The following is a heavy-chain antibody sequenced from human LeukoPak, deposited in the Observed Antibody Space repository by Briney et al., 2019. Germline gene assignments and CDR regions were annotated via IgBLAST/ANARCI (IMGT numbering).Heavy chain of an antibody. Sequence: SETLSLTCSVSGDSISIYYWSWIRQPPGKGLGWIGYIYNSGSTNYNPSLKSRVTISVDTSKNQFSLKLTSVTAADTAVYYCARDRELGYWGQGTLVTVSS. V-gene: IGHV4-59*01. CDR2: IYNSGST. CDR1: GDSISIYY. CDR3: ARDRELGY. J-gene: IGHJ4*02. D-gene: IGHD3-10*01.